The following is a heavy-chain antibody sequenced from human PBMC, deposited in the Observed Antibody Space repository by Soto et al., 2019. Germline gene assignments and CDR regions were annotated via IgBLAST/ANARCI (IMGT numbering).Heavy chain of an antibody. CDR2: ISYDGSNK. CDR1: GFTFSSYG. CDR3: AKDLGYCSGGSCYSSPLDY. V-gene: IGHV3-30*18. J-gene: IGHJ4*02. Sequence: GGSLRLSCAASGFTFSSYGIHWVRQAPGKGLEWVAVISYDGSNKYYADSVKGRFTISRDNSKNTLYLQMNSLRAEDTAVYYCAKDLGYCSGGSCYSSPLDYWGQGTLVTVSS. D-gene: IGHD2-15*01.